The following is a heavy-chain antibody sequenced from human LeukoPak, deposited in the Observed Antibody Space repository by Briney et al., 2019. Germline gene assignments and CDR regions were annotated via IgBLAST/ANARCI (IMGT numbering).Heavy chain of an antibody. V-gene: IGHV1-69*04. J-gene: IGHJ4*02. CDR2: IIPILSIA. CDR3: AREREDSSDY. Sequence: GASVKASCKASGGTFSSYTISWVRQAPGQGLGWMGRIIPILSIANYAQKFQGRVTITADKSTSTAYMELSSLRSEDTAVYYCAREREDSSDYWGQGTLVTVSS. D-gene: IGHD3-22*01. CDR1: GGTFSSYT.